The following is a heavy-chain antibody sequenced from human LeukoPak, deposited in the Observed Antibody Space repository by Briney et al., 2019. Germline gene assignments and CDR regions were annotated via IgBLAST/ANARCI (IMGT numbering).Heavy chain of an antibody. D-gene: IGHD5-24*01. CDR3: ARNRVRTATINPYFDF. CDR1: GFTFSNHA. V-gene: IGHV3-30*04. Sequence: GGSLRLSCAASGFTFSNHAFHWVRQAPGKGLEWVAVIAYNGIHKYYADSVKGRFTISRDDSKNTVSLQMDGLRSEDTALYYCARNRVRTATINPYFDFWGQGSLVTVSS. J-gene: IGHJ4*02. CDR2: IAYNGIHK.